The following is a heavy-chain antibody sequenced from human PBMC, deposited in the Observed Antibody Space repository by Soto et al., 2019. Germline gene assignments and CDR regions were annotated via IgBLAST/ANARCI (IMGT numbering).Heavy chain of an antibody. Sequence: ASVKVSFKVSGYTLTELSMHWVRQAPGKGLEWMGGFDPEDGETIYAQKFQGRVTMTEDTSTDTAYMELSSLRSEDTAVYYCATDGQQLWNYYGMDVWGQGTTVTVSS. CDR1: GYTLTELS. D-gene: IGHD6-13*01. J-gene: IGHJ6*02. CDR3: ATDGQQLWNYYGMDV. CDR2: FDPEDGET. V-gene: IGHV1-24*01.